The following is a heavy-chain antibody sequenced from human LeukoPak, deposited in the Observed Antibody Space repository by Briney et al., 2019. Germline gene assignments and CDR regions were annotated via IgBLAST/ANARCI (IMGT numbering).Heavy chain of an antibody. D-gene: IGHD1-26*01. CDR1: GGSFSGYY. J-gene: IGHJ4*02. CDR3: ARSDSYYSRYDY. CDR2: INHSGST. Sequence: KSSETLSLTCAVYGGSFSGYYWSWIRQPPGKGLEWIGEINHSGSTNYNPSLKSRVTISVDTSKNQFSLKLSSVTAADTAVYYCARSDSYYSRYDYWGQGTLVTVSS. V-gene: IGHV4-34*01.